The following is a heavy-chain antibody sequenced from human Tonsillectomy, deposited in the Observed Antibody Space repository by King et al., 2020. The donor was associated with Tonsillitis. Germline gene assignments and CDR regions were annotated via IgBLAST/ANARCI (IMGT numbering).Heavy chain of an antibody. CDR3: ARERGGKFDY. CDR1: GYTFTSYF. CDR2: INSSGGGT. J-gene: IGHJ4*02. Sequence: VQLVESGAEVKQPGASVKVSCKASGYTFTSYFIHWVRQVPGQGLEWMGMINSSGGGTGYAQKFQGRVTMTRDTSRSTVYMELSSLRSEDTAVYYCARERGGKFDYWGQGTLVTVSS. V-gene: IGHV1-46*01.